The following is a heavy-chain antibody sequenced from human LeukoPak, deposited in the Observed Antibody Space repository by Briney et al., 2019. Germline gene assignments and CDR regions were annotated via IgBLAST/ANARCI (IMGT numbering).Heavy chain of an antibody. D-gene: IGHD6-13*01. CDR1: GYTFTSYY. J-gene: IGHJ6*03. CDR3: ARARIAAAGTPYYYYYYMDV. V-gene: IGHV1-46*01. Sequence: ASVKVSCKASGYTFTSYYMHWVRQAPGQGLEWMGIINPSGGSTSYAQKFQGRVTMTRDMSTSTVYMELSSLRSENTAVYYCARARIAAAGTPYYYYYYMDVWGKGTTVTVSS. CDR2: INPSGGST.